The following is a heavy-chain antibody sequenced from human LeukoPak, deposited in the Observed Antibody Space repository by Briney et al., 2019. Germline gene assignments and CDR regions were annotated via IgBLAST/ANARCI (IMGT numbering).Heavy chain of an antibody. CDR2: ISSSSSTI. V-gene: IGHV3-48*01. CDR1: GFTFSSYS. J-gene: IGHJ4*02. CDR3: ARERTKVYGGNDFDY. Sequence: RGSLRLSCAASGFTFSSYSMNWVRQAPGKGLEWVSYISSSSSTIYYTDSVKGRFTISRDNAKNSLYLQMNSLRAEDTAVYYCARERTKVYGGNDFDYWGQGTLVTVSS. D-gene: IGHD4-23*01.